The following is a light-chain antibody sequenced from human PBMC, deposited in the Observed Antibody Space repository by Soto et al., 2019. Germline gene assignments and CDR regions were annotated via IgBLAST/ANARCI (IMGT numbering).Light chain of an antibody. CDR3: QQYSSYPYT. Sequence: DIQMTQSPSTLSASVGDRVTITCRASQSISSWLAWYQQKPGTAPKLLIYKASSLQSGVPSRFSGSGSGTEFTVTISSLQPDDFATYSCQQYSSYPYTFGQGTKLEIK. J-gene: IGKJ2*01. CDR2: KAS. CDR1: QSISSW. V-gene: IGKV1-5*03.